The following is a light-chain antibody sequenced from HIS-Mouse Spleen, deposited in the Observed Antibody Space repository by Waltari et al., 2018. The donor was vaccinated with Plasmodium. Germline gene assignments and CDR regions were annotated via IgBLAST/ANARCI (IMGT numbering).Light chain of an antibody. J-gene: IGKJ1*01. V-gene: IGKV1-39*01. CDR1: QSISSY. CDR2: AAS. Sequence: DIQMTQSPSSLSASVGDRVTITCRASQSISSYLNWYQQKPGKAPKLLFYAASSLQSGVPSSVSGSGSGTDLTLSISSLQPEEFATYYCQQGYSTWTFGQGTKVEIK. CDR3: QQGYSTWT.